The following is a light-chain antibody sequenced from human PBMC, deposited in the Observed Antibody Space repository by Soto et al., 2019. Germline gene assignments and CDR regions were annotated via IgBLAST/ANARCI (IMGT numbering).Light chain of an antibody. V-gene: IGKV1-33*01. Sequence: DIQMTQAPSSLAASVGDRVTITCQASQDTSNYLNWYQQKPGKAPKLLIYDASNFETGVPSRFSGSGPGTDFTFTISSLQPEDIATYYCQQYDNLPLTFGGGTKVEIK. J-gene: IGKJ4*01. CDR1: QDTSNY. CDR3: QQYDNLPLT. CDR2: DAS.